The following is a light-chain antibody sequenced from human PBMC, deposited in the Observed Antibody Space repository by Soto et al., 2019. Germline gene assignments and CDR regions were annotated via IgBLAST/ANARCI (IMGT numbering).Light chain of an antibody. CDR1: QSVSSY. Sequence: IVGTQSPATLSLSPGERATLSCRASQSVSSYLAWYQQKPGQAPRLLIYDASNRATGIPARFSGSGSGTDFTLTISSLEPEDFAVYYCQQRSNWPLTFGGGTKVDI. J-gene: IGKJ4*01. CDR2: DAS. V-gene: IGKV3-11*01. CDR3: QQRSNWPLT.